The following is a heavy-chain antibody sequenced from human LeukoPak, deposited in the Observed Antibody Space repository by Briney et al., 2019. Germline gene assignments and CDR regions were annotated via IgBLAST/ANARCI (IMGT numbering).Heavy chain of an antibody. Sequence: GGSLRLSCAASGFTFSSYCMRWVRQAPGKGLEWVADIKQDGSEKYYADSVKGRFTISRDNAKNSLYLQMNSLRAEDTAVYYCARDAHFWDAQYFDYWGRGPGVTVSS. CDR2: IKQDGSEK. V-gene: IGHV3-7*01. J-gene: IGHJ4*02. CDR1: GFTFSSYC. D-gene: IGHD3-3*02. CDR3: ARDAHFWDAQYFDY.